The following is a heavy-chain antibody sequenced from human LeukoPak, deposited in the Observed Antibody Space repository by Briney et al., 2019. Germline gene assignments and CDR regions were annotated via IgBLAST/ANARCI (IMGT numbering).Heavy chain of an antibody. CDR3: TTEDHILYVWGSYRYIDY. V-gene: IGHV3-7*03. Sequence: GGSLRLSCAASGFTFSSYGMHWVRQAPGKGLEWVANIKQDGSEKYYVDSVKGRFTISRDNAKNSLYLQMNSLKTEDTAVYYCTTEDHILYVWGSYRYIDYWAREPWSPSPQ. J-gene: IGHJ4*02. CDR2: IKQDGSEK. D-gene: IGHD3-16*02. CDR1: GFTFSSYG.